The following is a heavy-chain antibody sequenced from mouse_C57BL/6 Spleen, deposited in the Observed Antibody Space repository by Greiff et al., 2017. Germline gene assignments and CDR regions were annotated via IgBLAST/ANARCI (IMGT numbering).Heavy chain of an antibody. CDR1: GYTFTSYW. Sequence: QVQLQQPGAELVRPGSSVKLSCTASGYTFTSYWMQWVKQRPIQGLEWIGNIDPSDSDTHYNQKFKDKATLTVDKSSSTAYMQLSSLTSEDSAVYYCARDDGYFFDYRGQGTTLTVSS. CDR3: ARDDGYFFDY. V-gene: IGHV1-52*01. J-gene: IGHJ2*01. D-gene: IGHD2-3*01. CDR2: IDPSDSDT.